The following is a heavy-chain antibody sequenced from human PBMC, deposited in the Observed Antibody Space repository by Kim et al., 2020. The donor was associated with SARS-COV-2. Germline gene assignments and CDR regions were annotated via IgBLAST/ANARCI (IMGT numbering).Heavy chain of an antibody. V-gene: IGHV4-34*01. CDR3: ASTSPGIAAAGTGFDP. J-gene: IGHJ5*02. D-gene: IGHD6-13*01. Sequence: PSLKSRVTLSVDTSKNPFSMKLSSVTAADTAVYYCASTSPGIAAAGTGFDPWGQGTLVTVSS.